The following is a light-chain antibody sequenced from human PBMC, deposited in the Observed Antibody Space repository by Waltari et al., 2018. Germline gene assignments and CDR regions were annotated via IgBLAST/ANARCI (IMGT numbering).Light chain of an antibody. V-gene: IGKV1-39*01. CDR3: QQSYSNPPWT. CDR1: ETVNSD. CDR2: GAT. Sequence: EIQMTPSPSSLSASIGARVIITCRASETVNSDLNWFQQKAGKAPSLLIYGATTLESGVPSRFSGSGSGTEFTLTISSLQPEDFATYICQQSYSNPPWTFGQGTKVEVK. J-gene: IGKJ1*01.